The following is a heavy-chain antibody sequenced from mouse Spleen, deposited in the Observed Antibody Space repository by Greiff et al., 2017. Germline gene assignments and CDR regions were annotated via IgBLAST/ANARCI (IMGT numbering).Heavy chain of an antibody. CDR2: INPSNGRT. V-gene: IGHV1S81*02. CDR3: ARERENYAMDY. CDR1: GYTFTSYW. J-gene: IGHJ4*01. Sequence: QVQLQQPGAELVKPGASVKLSCKASGYTFTSYWMHWVKQRPGQGLEWIGEINPSNGRTNYNEKFKGKATLTADTSSSTAYMQISSLTSEDSAVYFCARERENYAMDYWGQGTSVTVSS.